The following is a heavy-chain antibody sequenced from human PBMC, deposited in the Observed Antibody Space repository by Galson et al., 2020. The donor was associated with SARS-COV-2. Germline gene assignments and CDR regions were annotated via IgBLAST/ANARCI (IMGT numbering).Heavy chain of an antibody. CDR3: AKVEPTVEGEDWFDP. CDR2: IIPLLGLA. Sequence: SVKVSCKVSGGTFSRNAISWVRQAPGQGLEWMGGIIPLLGLAKYAQKFQGRLTFTADKSTSTVYMEMSSLRSEDTAVYYCAKVEPTVEGEDWFDPWCQGTLVTVSS. J-gene: IGHJ5*02. D-gene: IGHD3-16*01. CDR1: GGTFSRNA. V-gene: IGHV1-69*10.